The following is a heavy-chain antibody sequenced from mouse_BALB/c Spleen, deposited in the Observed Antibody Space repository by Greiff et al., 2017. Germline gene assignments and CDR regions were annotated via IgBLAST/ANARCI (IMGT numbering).Heavy chain of an antibody. CDR2: INPDSSTI. CDR3: ARPGGNQFAY. V-gene: IGHV4-1*02. Sequence: EVKLMESGGGLVQPGGSLKLSCAASGFDFSRYWMSWVRQAPGKGLEWIGEINPDSSTINYTPSLKDKFIISRDNAKNTLYLQMSKVRSEDTALYYCARPGGNQFAYWGQGTLVTVSA. J-gene: IGHJ3*01. CDR1: GFDFSRYW. D-gene: IGHD2-1*01.